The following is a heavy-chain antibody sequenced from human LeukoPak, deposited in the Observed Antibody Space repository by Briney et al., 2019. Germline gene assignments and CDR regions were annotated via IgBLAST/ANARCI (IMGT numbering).Heavy chain of an antibody. J-gene: IGHJ3*02. Sequence: SQTLSLTCTVSGGSISSGSYYWSWIRQPAGKGLEWIGCIYTSGSTNYNPSLKSRVTISVDASKNQFSLKLSSVTAADTAVYYCARGPWKVAGPHGAFDIWGQGTMVTVSS. V-gene: IGHV4-61*02. CDR2: IYTSGST. CDR3: ARGPWKVAGPHGAFDI. D-gene: IGHD6-19*01. CDR1: GGSISSGSYY.